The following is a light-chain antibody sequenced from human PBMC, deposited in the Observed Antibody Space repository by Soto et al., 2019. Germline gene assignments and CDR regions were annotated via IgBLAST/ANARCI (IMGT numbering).Light chain of an antibody. V-gene: IGLV1-40*01. Sequence: QSALTQPPSVSGAPGQRVTISCTGSSSNIGAGYDVHWYQQLPGTAPKLLISGNSNRPSGVPDRFSGSKSGTSASLAITGLQAEDEADYYCQSYDSSLSGWVFGGGTKLTV. CDR3: QSYDSSLSGWV. CDR2: GNS. J-gene: IGLJ3*02. CDR1: SSNIGAGYD.